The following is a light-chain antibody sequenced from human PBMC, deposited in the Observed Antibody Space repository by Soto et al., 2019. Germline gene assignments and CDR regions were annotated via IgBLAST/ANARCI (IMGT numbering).Light chain of an antibody. CDR3: QRYGTSFWT. J-gene: IGKJ1*01. CDR1: QSVSSSS. Sequence: EIVLTQSPGTLSLSPGERATLSCRTSQSVSSSSLAWYQQKPGQAPRLLIYGASTRATGIPDRFSGSGSGTDFTLTVSRLEPEDFAVYYCQRYGTSFWTFGQGTKVEIK. CDR2: GAS. V-gene: IGKV3-20*01.